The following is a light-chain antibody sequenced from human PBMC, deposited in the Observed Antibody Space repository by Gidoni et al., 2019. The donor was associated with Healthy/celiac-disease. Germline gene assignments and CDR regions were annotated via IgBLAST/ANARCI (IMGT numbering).Light chain of an antibody. CDR1: SIDVGGYNY. J-gene: IGLJ1*01. V-gene: IGLV2-8*01. Sequence: QSALTQPPAASGSPGQSVTISCTETSIDVGGYNYVSWYQQHPGKAPKLMIYEVSKRPSGVPERFSGSKSGNTASLTVSGLQAEDEADYYCSSYAGSTLYVFGTGTKVTVL. CDR2: EVS. CDR3: SSYAGSTLYV.